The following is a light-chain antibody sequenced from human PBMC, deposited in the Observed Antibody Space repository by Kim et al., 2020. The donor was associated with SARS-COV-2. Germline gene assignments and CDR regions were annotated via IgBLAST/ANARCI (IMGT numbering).Light chain of an antibody. J-gene: IGKJ2*01. Sequence: DIVMTQSPLSLPVTPGEPASISCRSSQSLLHSNGYNYLDWYLQKPGQSPQLLIYLGSNRASGVPDRFSGSGSGTEFTLKISRVEAEHVGVYYCMQALQTPYTFGQGTKLEI. CDR1: QSLLHSNGYNY. V-gene: IGKV2-28*01. CDR2: LGS. CDR3: MQALQTPYT.